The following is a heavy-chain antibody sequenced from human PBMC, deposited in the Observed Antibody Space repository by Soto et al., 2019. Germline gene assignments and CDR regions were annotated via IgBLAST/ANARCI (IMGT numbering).Heavy chain of an antibody. Sequence: QVQLAESGGGVVQPGRSLTITCAASGFTLGTYGMHWVRQAPGKGLEWVAVISNDGGDKYYSDSVMGRFTISRDNSKNTLFLQRNSLRAEDTAVYFCAKEFFDSSGFYPSLDALDIWGQGTVVTVSS. CDR1: GFTLGTYG. J-gene: IGHJ3*02. V-gene: IGHV3-30*18. CDR3: AKEFFDSSGFYPSLDALDI. D-gene: IGHD3-22*01. CDR2: ISNDGGDK.